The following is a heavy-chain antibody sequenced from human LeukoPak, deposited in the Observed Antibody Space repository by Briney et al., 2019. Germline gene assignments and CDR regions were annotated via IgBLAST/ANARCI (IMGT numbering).Heavy chain of an antibody. J-gene: IGHJ5*02. D-gene: IGHD4-17*01. CDR3: ARSDYGDYGWFDP. Sequence: SETLSLTCAVSGGSISSGGYSWSWIRRPPGKGLEWIGNFYHSGSTHYNPSLKSRVTISVDTSKNDFSLKLSSVTAADTAVYYCARSDYGDYGWFDPWGQGTLVTVSS. CDR2: FYHSGST. V-gene: IGHV4-30-2*02. CDR1: GGSISSGGYS.